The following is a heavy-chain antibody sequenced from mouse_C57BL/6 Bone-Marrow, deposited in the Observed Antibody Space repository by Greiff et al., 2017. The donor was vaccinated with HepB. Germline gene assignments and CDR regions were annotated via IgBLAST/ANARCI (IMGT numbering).Heavy chain of an antibody. CDR2: IYPRSGNT. V-gene: IGHV1-81*01. CDR1: GYTFTSYG. CDR3: ARGDYGSFYAMDY. D-gene: IGHD1-1*01. J-gene: IGHJ4*01. Sequence: VKLVESGAELARPGASVKLSCKASGYTFTSYGISWVKQRTGQGLEWIGEIYPRSGNTYYNEKFKGKATLTADKSSSTAYMELRSLTSEDSAVYFCARGDYGSFYAMDYWGQGTSVTVSS.